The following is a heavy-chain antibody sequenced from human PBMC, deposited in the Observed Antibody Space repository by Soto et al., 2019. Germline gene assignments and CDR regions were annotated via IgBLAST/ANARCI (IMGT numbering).Heavy chain of an antibody. CDR2: INHSGST. Sequence: PSETLSLTCAVYGGSVSGYYWSLIRQPPGKGLEWIGEINHSGSTNYNPSLKSRVTISVDTSKNQFSLKLSSVTAADTAVYYCAGTAIFGDDYWGQGTLVTVSS. CDR1: GGSVSGYY. J-gene: IGHJ4*02. V-gene: IGHV4-34*01. CDR3: AGTAIFGDDY. D-gene: IGHD3-3*01.